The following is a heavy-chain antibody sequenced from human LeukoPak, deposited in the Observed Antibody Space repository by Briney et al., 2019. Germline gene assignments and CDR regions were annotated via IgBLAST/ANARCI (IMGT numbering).Heavy chain of an antibody. CDR1: GFTFDDYA. CDR2: ISWNSGSI. Sequence: PGGSLRLSCAASGFTFDDYAMHWVRQAPGKGLEWVSGISWNSGSIGYADSVKGRFTISRDNAKNSLYLQMNSLRAEDMALYYCAKATNPRWELRPEEYFDLWGRGTLVTVSS. D-gene: IGHD1-26*01. J-gene: IGHJ2*01. CDR3: AKATNPRWELRPEEYFDL. V-gene: IGHV3-9*03.